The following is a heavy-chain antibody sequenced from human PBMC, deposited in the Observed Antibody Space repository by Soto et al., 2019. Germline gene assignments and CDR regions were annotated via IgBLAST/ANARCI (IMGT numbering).Heavy chain of an antibody. CDR2: IYYSGST. V-gene: IGHV4-59*08. Sequence: PSETLSLTCTVSGGSISSYYWSWIRQPPGKGLEWIGYIYYSGSTNYNPSLKSRVTISVDTSKNQFSLKLSSVTAADTAVYYCARLPTVTEYYFVYWGQGTLVTVSS. J-gene: IGHJ4*02. CDR3: ARLPTVTEYYFVY. CDR1: GGSISSYY. D-gene: IGHD4-17*01.